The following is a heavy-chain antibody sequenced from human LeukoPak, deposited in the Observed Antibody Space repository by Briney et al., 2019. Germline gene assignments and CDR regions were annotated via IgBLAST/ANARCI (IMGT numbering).Heavy chain of an antibody. V-gene: IGHV4-39*01. CDR3: ASKQWLVGGFDY. J-gene: IGHJ4*02. D-gene: IGHD6-19*01. CDR1: GGSISSSSYY. CDR2: IYYSGST. Sequence: SETLSLTCTVSGGSISSSSYYWGWIRQPPGNGLEWIGSIYYSGSTYHNPPPKTRVTISVDTSKNQFSLKLSSVTAADTAVYYWASKQWLVGGFDYWGEGTLVTVS.